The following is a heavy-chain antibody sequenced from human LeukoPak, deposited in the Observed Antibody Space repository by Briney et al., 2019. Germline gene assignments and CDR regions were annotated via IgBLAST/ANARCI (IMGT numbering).Heavy chain of an antibody. D-gene: IGHD1-26*01. CDR3: AKAQNFVVGIFDY. Sequence: GRSLRLSCAASGFTFSSYAMSWVRQAPGKGLEWVSAISGSGGSTYYADSVKGRFTISRDNSKNTLYLQMNRLRAEDTAVYYCAKAQNFVVGIFDYWGQGTLVTVSS. CDR1: GFTFSSYA. CDR2: ISGSGGST. J-gene: IGHJ4*02. V-gene: IGHV3-23*01.